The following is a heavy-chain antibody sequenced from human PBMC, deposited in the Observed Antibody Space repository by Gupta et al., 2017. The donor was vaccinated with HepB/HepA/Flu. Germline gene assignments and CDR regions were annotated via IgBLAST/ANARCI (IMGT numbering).Heavy chain of an antibody. Sequence: EVQLVESGGGLVQPGGSLRLSCAASGFTFSSHEMNWVRQAPGKGLEWVSYIRSSGTTIYYADSVKGRFTISRDNAKNSLYLQMNSLRAEDTAVYYCALLGYEYPFDHWGQGTLVTVSS. CDR3: ALLGYEYPFDH. V-gene: IGHV3-48*03. J-gene: IGHJ4*02. D-gene: IGHD5-12*01. CDR2: IRSSGTTI. CDR1: GFTFSSHE.